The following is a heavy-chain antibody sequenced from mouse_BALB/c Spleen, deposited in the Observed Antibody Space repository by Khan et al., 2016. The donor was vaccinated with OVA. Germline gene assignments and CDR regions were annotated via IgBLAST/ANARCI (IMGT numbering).Heavy chain of an antibody. CDR1: ANTFINSW. D-gene: IGHD1-1*01. CDR2: INPRTGYT. V-gene: IGHV1-7*01. J-gene: IGHJ2*01. Sequence: VQLQESGAELAKPGASGKMSCKASANTFINSWILWIKQRPGKGLEWIGYINPRTGYTGYNQNFKDKATLTADISSSTAYMQLSSLTSEDSAVYYCARRGLRWDFDYWGQGTTLTVSS. CDR3: ARRGLRWDFDY.